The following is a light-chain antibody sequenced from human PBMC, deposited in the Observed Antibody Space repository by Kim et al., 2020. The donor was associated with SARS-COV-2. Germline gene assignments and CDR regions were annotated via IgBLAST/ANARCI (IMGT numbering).Light chain of an antibody. Sequence: EIVMTQSPATLSVSPGERVTLSCRASQSVSGNVAWYQQKPGQTPRLLIYGASTRAICIPARFSGSGSGTEFTLTISSLQSGDFAVYYCQQYDDWPPVTFGQGTRLEIK. CDR1: QSVSGN. CDR3: QQYDDWPPVT. J-gene: IGKJ5*01. CDR2: GAS. V-gene: IGKV3-15*01.